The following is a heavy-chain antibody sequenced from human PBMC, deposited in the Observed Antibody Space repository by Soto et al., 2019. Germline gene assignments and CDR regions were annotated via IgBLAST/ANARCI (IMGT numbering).Heavy chain of an antibody. J-gene: IGHJ6*02. CDR3: ARHYMWDSSSWGPDDNRSYSGMDG. CDR1: GYGFTSYW. D-gene: IGHD6-13*01. CDR2: IYPGDSDT. V-gene: IGHV5-51*01. Sequence: PGESLNISCKGSGYGFTSYWIGWVRQMPGKGLEWMGIIYPGDSDTRYSPSFQGQVTISADKSISTAYLQWTSLKASDTAMYYCARHYMWDSSSWGPDDNRSYSGMDGRGQGNKVTVS.